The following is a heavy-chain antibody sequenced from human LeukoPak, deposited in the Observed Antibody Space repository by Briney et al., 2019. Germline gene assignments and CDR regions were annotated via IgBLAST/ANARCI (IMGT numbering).Heavy chain of an antibody. CDR1: GFTFSSYA. Sequence: GRSLRLSCAASGFTFSSYAMHWVRQAPGKGLEWVAVISYDGSNKYYADSVKGRFTISRDNSKNTLYLQMNSLRAEDTAVYYCANRYGGYSYGWGRGTLVTVSS. V-gene: IGHV3-30-3*01. J-gene: IGHJ4*02. CDR2: ISYDGSNK. CDR3: ANRYGGYSYG. D-gene: IGHD5-18*01.